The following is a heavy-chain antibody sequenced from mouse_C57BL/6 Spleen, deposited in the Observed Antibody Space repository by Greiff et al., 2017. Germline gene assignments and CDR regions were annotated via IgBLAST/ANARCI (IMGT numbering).Heavy chain of an antibody. J-gene: IGHJ4*01. Sequence: EVHLVESGGGLVQPGGSMKLSCAASGFTFSDAWMDWVRQSPEKGLEWVAEIRNKANNHATYYVESVKGRFTISRDDSKRSVYLEMNRLRGEDTGIDSWTPCYDGYFSYYYMDYWGQGTSVTVSS. CDR3: TPCYDGYFSYYYMDY. V-gene: IGHV6-6*01. D-gene: IGHD2-3*01. CDR2: IRNKANNHAT. CDR1: GFTFSDAW.